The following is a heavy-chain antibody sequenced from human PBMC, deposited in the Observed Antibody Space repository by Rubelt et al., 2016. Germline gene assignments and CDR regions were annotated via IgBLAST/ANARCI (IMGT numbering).Heavy chain of an antibody. CDR3: ARVTTVTNDNWFDP. J-gene: IGHJ5*02. Sequence: EVQLVQSGAEVKKPGESLKISCKGSGYSFTSYWIGWVRQMPGKGLAWMGIIYPGDSDTRYSPSLQVQVTISAGKSISTAYRQWSSLKASDTAMYYCARVTTVTNDNWFDPWGQGTLVTVSS. CDR2: IYPGDSDT. V-gene: IGHV5-51*01. CDR1: GYSFTSYW. D-gene: IGHD4-17*01.